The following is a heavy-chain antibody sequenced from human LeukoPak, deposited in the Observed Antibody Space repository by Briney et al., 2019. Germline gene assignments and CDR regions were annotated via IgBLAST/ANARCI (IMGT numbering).Heavy chain of an antibody. Sequence: ASVKVSCKASGYTFTGYYMHWVRQAPGQRLEWMGWINAGNGNTKYSQKFQGRVTITRDTSASTAYMELSSLRSEDTAVCYCATIAVAPFLYGMDVWGQGTTVTVSS. CDR3: ATIAVAPFLYGMDV. CDR1: GYTFTGYY. V-gene: IGHV1-3*01. D-gene: IGHD6-19*01. CDR2: INAGNGNT. J-gene: IGHJ6*02.